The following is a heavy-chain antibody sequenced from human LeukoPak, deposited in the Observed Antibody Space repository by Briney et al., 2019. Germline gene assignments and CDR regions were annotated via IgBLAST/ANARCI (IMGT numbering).Heavy chain of an antibody. V-gene: IGHV4-59*05. CDR1: GGSISSYY. J-gene: IGHJ4*02. D-gene: IGHD1-1*01. Sequence: SETLSFTCTVSGGSISSYYWSWIRQPPGKGLEWIGSIYYSGSSFDNPTLKSRVTISVDTSKNQFSLKLNSVTAADTAVYFCARRAYSAAYWKHFDYWGQGTLVTVSS. CDR2: IYYSGSS. CDR3: ARRAYSAAYWKHFDY.